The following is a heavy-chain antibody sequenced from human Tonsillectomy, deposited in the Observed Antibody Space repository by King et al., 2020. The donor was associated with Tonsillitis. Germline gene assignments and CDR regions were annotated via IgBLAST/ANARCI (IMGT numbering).Heavy chain of an antibody. CDR3: TPTGYSSTWSNS. J-gene: IGHJ4*02. V-gene: IGHV3-15*01. CDR1: EFTLSNAW. CDR2: IKSKTDGETT. D-gene: IGHD6-13*01. Sequence: VQLVESGGGLVRPGGSLRLSCAASEFTLSNAWMSWVRQAPGKGLEWVGRIKSKTDGETTDYAAPVKGRFTISRDDSKNMLYLHMNSLKTEDTAVYYCTPTGYSSTWSNSWGQGTLVTVSS.